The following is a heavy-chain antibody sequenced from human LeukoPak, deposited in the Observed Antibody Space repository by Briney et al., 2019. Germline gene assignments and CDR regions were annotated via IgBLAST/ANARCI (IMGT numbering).Heavy chain of an antibody. CDR1: GYTFTGYY. Sequence: ASVTVSCKASGYTFTGYYMHWVRQAPGQGLEWMGWINPNSGGTNYAQKFQGRVTMTRDTSISTAYMELSRLRSDDTAVYYCARDLGYSSGLPDYWGQGTLVTVSS. CDR3: ARDLGYSSGLPDY. D-gene: IGHD6-19*01. CDR2: INPNSGGT. V-gene: IGHV1-2*02. J-gene: IGHJ4*02.